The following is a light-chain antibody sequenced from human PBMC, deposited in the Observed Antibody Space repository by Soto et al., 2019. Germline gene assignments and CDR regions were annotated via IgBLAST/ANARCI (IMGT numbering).Light chain of an antibody. V-gene: IGKV1-39*01. CDR3: QQSYSSPPT. CDR1: QSISNH. CDR2: AAS. Sequence: DIQMTQSPSSLSASVEDRVIITCRASQSISNHLNWYQQKPGKAPKLLIFAASSLQSGVTSRFSGSRSGPDFTLTISSLQPEDFATYYCQQSYSSPPTFGQGTKLEIK. J-gene: IGKJ1*01.